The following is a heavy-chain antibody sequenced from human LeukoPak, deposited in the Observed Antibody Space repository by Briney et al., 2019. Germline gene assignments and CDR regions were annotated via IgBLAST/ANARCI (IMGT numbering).Heavy chain of an antibody. CDR3: ARDSPYVFGSGSFDY. CDR2: SSQGGGTT. J-gene: IGHJ4*02. CDR1: GGTFSTYA. Sequence: PGGSLRLSCAASGGTFSTYAMRWVRQAPGMGLEWVSASSQGGGTTYYADSVKGRFTISRDNAKNSLYLQMNSLRAEDTAVYYCARDSPYVFGSGSFDYWGQGTLVTVSS. D-gene: IGHD3-10*01. V-gene: IGHV3-23*01.